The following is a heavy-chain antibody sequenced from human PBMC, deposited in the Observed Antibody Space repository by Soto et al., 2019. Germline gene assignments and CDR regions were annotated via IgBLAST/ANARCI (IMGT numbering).Heavy chain of an antibody. D-gene: IGHD3-3*01. CDR1: GGSISSYY. V-gene: IGHV4-59*01. J-gene: IGHJ6*03. CDR2: IYYSGST. Sequence: SETLSLTCTVSGGSISSYYWSWLRQPPGKGLEWIGYIYYSGSTNYNPSLKSRVTISVDTSKNQFSLKLSSVTAADTAVYYCARINDFWSGFYYYMDVWGKGTTVTVSS. CDR3: ARINDFWSGFYYYMDV.